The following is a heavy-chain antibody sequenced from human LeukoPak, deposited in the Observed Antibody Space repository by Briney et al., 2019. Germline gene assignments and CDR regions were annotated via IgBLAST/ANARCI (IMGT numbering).Heavy chain of an antibody. V-gene: IGHV4-59*08. CDR2: IHYIGST. D-gene: IGHD3-10*01. CDR3: AGLYYAGSGTNDY. CDR1: GGSINDFY. Sequence: SETLSLTCIVSGGSINDFYWSWIRQPPGKGLEWIGYIHYIGSTTFNPSLQSRVTISLDTSKNQFSLKLNSVTAADTAVYYCAGLYYAGSGTNDYWGQGILVTVSS. J-gene: IGHJ4*02.